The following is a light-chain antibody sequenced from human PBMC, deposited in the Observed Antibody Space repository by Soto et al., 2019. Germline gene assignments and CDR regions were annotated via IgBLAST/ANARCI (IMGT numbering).Light chain of an antibody. CDR1: QSISSW. V-gene: IGKV1-5*01. Sequence: DIQITQSPSTLSASVGYRVTITCRASQSISSWLAWYQQKPGKAPKLLIYDASSLESGVPSRFSGSGSGTEFTLTSSSLQPDDFATYYCQQYNSYPITFGQGTRREIK. CDR3: QQYNSYPIT. J-gene: IGKJ5*01. CDR2: DAS.